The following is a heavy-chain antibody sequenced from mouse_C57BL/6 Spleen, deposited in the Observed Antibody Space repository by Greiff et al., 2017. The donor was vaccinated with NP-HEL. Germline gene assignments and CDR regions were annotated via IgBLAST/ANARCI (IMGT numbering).Heavy chain of an antibody. CDR1: GYTFTSYW. CDR3: ASRGYYYGSSLAWFAY. CDR2: IDPSDSYT. Sequence: QVQLQQPGAELVKPGASVKLSCKASGYTFTSYWMQWVKQRPGQGLEWIGEIDPSDSYTNYNQKFKGKATLTVDTSSSTAYMQLSSLTSEDSAVYYCASRGYYYGSSLAWFAYWGQGTLVTVSA. D-gene: IGHD1-1*01. J-gene: IGHJ3*01. V-gene: IGHV1-50*01.